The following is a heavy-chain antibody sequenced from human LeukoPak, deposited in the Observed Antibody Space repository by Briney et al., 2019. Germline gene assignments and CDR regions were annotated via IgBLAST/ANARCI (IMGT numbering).Heavy chain of an antibody. CDR2: ISAYNGNT. Sequence: ASVKVSCKASGYTFTSYGISWVRQAPGQGLEWMGWISAYNGNTNYVQKLQGRVTMTTDTSTSTAYMELRSLRSDDTAVYYCATQRGYYDSGGYLGYWGQGTLVTVSS. J-gene: IGHJ4*02. CDR1: GYTFTSYG. D-gene: IGHD3-22*01. CDR3: ATQRGYYDSGGYLGY. V-gene: IGHV1-18*01.